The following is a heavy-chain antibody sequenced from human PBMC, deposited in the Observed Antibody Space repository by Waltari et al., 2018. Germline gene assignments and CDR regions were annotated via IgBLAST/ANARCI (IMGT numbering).Heavy chain of an antibody. CDR2: INHSGST. CDR1: GGSFGGYY. J-gene: IGHJ4*02. D-gene: IGHD6-19*01. V-gene: IGHV4-34*01. Sequence: QVQLQQWGAGLLKPSETLSLTCPVYGGSFGGYYWSWIRQPPGKGLEWIGEINHSGSTNYNPSLKSRVTISVDTSKNQFSLKLSSVTAADTAVYYCALGGPVAGIDYWGQGTLVTVSS. CDR3: ALGGPVAGIDY.